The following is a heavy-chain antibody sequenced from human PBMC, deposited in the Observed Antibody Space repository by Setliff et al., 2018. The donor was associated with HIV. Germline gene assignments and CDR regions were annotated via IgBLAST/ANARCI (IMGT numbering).Heavy chain of an antibody. Sequence: SETLSLTCTVSGGSISSGSYDWSWIRQPAGKGLEWIGRIYTSGSTNYNPSLKSRVTISVDTSKNQFSLKLSSVTAADTAVYYCARSARVGYYDSSGYSWGQGTLVTVSS. CDR3: ARSARVGYYDSSGYS. CDR2: IYTSGST. D-gene: IGHD3-22*01. V-gene: IGHV4-61*02. J-gene: IGHJ4*02. CDR1: GGSISSGSYD.